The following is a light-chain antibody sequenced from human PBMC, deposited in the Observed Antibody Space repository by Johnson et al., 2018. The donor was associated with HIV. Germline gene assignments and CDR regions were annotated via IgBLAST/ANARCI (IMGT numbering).Light chain of an antibody. V-gene: IGLV1-51*02. CDR1: SSNIESYF. CDR2: EDN. J-gene: IGLJ1*01. CDR3: GIWDASLSPLYV. Sequence: QSVLTQPPSVSAATGQKVTISCSGSSSNIESYFVSWYQQLPGAAPTLLIYEDNKRPSGIPDRFSGSKSGATATLGITGLQTGDEADYYCGIWDASLSPLYVFGSGTTITVL.